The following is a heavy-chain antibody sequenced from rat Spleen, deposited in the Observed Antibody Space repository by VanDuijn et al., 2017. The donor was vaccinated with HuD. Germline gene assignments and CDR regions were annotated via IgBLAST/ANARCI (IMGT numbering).Heavy chain of an antibody. D-gene: IGHD1-1*01. Sequence: EVQLVESGGGLVQPGRSMKLSCAASGFTFSNFVMAWVRQAPTKGLEWVASISISGGTTYYRDPVKGRFTVSRDNAKSTLYLHIDRLRSEYTATYCCARGGYSLAYLDYWGQGVMVTVSS. CDR2: ISISGGTT. V-gene: IGHV5-25*01. J-gene: IGHJ2*01. CDR3: ARGGYSLAYLDY. CDR1: GFTFSNFV.